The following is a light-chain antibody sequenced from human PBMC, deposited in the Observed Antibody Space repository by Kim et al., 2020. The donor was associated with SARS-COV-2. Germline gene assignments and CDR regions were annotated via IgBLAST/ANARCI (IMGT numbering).Light chain of an antibody. CDR1: KLGDKY. J-gene: IGLJ2*01. V-gene: IGLV3-1*01. CDR2: QDS. CDR3: QAWDSSYVV. Sequence: VSQGQTARITCSGDKLGDKYASWYQKKPGQSPVLVIYQDSKRPSGIPERFSGSNSGNTATLTISGTQSMDEADYYCQAWDSSYVVFGGGTQLTVL.